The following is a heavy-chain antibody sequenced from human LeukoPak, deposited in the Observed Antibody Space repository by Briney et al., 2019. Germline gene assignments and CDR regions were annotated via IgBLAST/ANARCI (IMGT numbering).Heavy chain of an antibody. CDR1: GGSISDYY. Sequence: SETLSLTWSVSGGSISDYYWSWIRQPPGKGLEWIGYIYRGGTINYNPSLKSRVTMSLDTSKNQISLILNSVTTADTAVYYCARHWLEAAKTYSYWFDPWGQGTLVTVSS. J-gene: IGHJ5*02. V-gene: IGHV4-4*09. D-gene: IGHD6-13*01. CDR2: IYRGGTI. CDR3: ARHWLEAAKTYSYWFDP.